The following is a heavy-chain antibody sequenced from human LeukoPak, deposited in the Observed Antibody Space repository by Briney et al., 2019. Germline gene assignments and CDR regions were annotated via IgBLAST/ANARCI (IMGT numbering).Heavy chain of an antibody. CDR3: VKVRDFWSGYRSLDY. CDR2: ISSDGYST. D-gene: IGHD3-3*01. Sequence: GGSLRLSCSASGFTFRTYAMLWVRQAPGKGLEYVSAISSDGYSTYYADSVKGDFTISRDNSKNTLFLQMSSLRPEDTAVYFCVKVRDFWSGYRSLDYWGQGAPVTVSS. J-gene: IGHJ4*02. CDR1: GFTFRTYA. V-gene: IGHV3-64D*06.